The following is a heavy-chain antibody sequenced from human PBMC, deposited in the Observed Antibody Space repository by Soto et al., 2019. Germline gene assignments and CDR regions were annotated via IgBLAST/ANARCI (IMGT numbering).Heavy chain of an antibody. J-gene: IGHJ6*02. V-gene: IGHV4-39*01. CDR3: ASQRIAAAGADYYYYGMDV. D-gene: IGHD6-13*01. Sequence: PSATKSLTCTVSGGAISSSSYYWGWNQTPPGKGLEWIGSIYYSGSTYYNPSLKSRVTISVDTSKNQFSLKLSSVTAADTAVYYCASQRIAAAGADYYYYGMDVWVQGTTVTVSS. CDR2: IYYSGST. CDR1: GGAISSSSYY.